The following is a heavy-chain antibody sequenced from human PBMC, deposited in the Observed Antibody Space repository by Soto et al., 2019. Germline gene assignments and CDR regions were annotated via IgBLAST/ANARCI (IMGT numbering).Heavy chain of an antibody. V-gene: IGHV1-69*01. CDR2: FNPIFETA. CDR1: GGTFSSYA. CDR3: TWGITLIRGVIPPGYYYGMDV. Sequence: QVQLVQSGAEVKKPGSSVKVSCKASGGTFSSYAISWVRQAPGQGLEWMGGFNPIFETANYAQKFQGRVTITADESRNTVYMELSSLRSADTAVYYCTWGITLIRGVIPPGYYYGMDVWGQGTTVAVSS. J-gene: IGHJ6*02. D-gene: IGHD3-10*01.